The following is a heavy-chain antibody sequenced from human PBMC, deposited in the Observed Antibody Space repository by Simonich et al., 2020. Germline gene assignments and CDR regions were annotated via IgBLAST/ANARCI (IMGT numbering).Heavy chain of an antibody. CDR3: ARGLLSGSYYAFDI. D-gene: IGHD1-26*01. J-gene: IGHJ3*02. CDR2: ITANGGGT. V-gene: IGHV1-2*07. CDR1: GYTFTGYY. Sequence: QVQLVQSGAEVKKPGASVKVSCKASGYTFTGYYMHWVRQAPGQGLEWMGWITANGGGTTESHKLQGRETMTRDTTNSTAYRELSRLRSDDTAVYYCARGLLSGSYYAFDIWGQGTMVTVSS.